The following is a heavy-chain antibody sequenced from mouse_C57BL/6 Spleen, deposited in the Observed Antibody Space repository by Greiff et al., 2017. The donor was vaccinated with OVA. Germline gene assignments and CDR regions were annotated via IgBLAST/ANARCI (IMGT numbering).Heavy chain of an antibody. D-gene: IGHD1-1*01. V-gene: IGHV1-42*01. J-gene: IGHJ4*01. CDR2: INTSTGGT. Sequence: VQLQQSGPELVKPGASVKLSCKASGSPFTGYYMNWVKQSPEKSLEWIGEINTSTGGTTYPQKFKAKATLTVDKSSSTAYMQLTSLTAEDSAVYYCGRSDYGSSNYYAMDYWGQGTSVTVSS. CDR3: GRSDYGSSNYYAMDY. CDR1: GSPFTGYY.